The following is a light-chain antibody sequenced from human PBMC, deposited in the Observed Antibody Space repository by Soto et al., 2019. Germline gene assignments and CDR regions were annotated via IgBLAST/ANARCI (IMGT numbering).Light chain of an antibody. Sequence: QSALTQPASVSGSRVQSITISCTGTSSDVGGYKYVSWYQQHPDKAPKLIIFEVSNRPSGISSRFSGSKSGNTASLTISGLQAEDEADYYCASYTSSSTSVIFVRGTKLTVL. CDR1: SSDVGGYKY. J-gene: IGLJ2*01. CDR2: EVS. CDR3: ASYTSSSTSVI. V-gene: IGLV2-14*01.